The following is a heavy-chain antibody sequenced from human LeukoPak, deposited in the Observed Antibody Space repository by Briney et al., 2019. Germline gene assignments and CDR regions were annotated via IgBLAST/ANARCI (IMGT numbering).Heavy chain of an antibody. CDR3: RRDCSPAGIAGEYYFDY. CDR2: ISYDGSNK. Sequence: GGSLRLSCAASGFTFSNYAMHWVRQAPGKGLEWVAGISYDGSNKNYADSVKGRFTISRDNSRNMLYLQMTSLRAENTAIYYCRRDCSPAGIAGEYYFDYWGQGPLVTVSS. D-gene: IGHD2-2*01. CDR1: GFTFSNYA. V-gene: IGHV3-30-3*01. J-gene: IGHJ4*02.